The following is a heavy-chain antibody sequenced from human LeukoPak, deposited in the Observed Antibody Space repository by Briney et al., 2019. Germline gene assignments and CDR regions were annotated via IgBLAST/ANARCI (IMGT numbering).Heavy chain of an antibody. CDR2: IYTSGST. V-gene: IGHV4-4*07. CDR1: GGSISSYY. Sequence: LETLSLTCTVSGGSISSYYWSWIRQPAGKGLEWIGRIYTSGSTNYNPSLRSRVTISADTSKNHFSLKLSSVTAADTAVYYCARDQTYSGSGIYTYFDYWGQGILVTVSS. D-gene: IGHD3-10*01. CDR3: ARDQTYSGSGIYTYFDY. J-gene: IGHJ4*02.